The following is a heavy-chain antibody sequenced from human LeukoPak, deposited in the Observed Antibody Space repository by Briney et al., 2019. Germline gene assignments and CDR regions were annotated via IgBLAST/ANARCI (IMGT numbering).Heavy chain of an antibody. J-gene: IGHJ4*02. V-gene: IGHV1-69*01. D-gene: IGHD3-22*01. CDR2: IIPIFGTA. CDR3: ARGRRIYDSSGYNDY. CDR1: GGTFSSYA. Sequence: ASVKVSCKASGGTFSSYAISWVRQAPGQGLEWMGGIIPIFGTANYAQKFQGRVTTTADESTSTAYMELSSLRSEDTAVYYCARGRRIYDSSGYNDYWGQGTLVTVSS.